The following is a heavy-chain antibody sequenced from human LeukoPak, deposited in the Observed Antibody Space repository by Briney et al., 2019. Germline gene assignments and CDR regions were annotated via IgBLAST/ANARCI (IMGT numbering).Heavy chain of an antibody. CDR3: ARGAGWWSH. D-gene: IGHD6-19*01. V-gene: IGHV4-59*13. CDR1: GGSMESYY. CDR2: ITYSGGT. Sequence: TSETLSLTCTVSGGSMESYYWSWLRQPPGEGPEWIGYITYSGGTNYNPSLRSRVTTSVDASKNQFSLKMNFATAADTAVYYCARGAGWWSHWGQGTLVTVSS. J-gene: IGHJ4*02.